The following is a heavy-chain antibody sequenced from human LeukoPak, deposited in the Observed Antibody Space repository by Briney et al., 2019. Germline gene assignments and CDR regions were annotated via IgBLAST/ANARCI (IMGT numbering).Heavy chain of an antibody. CDR1: GGSISSYY. D-gene: IGHD3-22*01. Sequence: ASEALSLTCTVSGGSISSYYWSWIRQPAGKGLGWIGRIYTSGSTNYNPSLKSRVTMSVDTSKNQFSLKLSSVTAADTAVYYCATASRYYDSSGSRRNAFDIWGQGTMVTVSS. CDR2: IYTSGST. CDR3: ATASRYYDSSGSRRNAFDI. J-gene: IGHJ3*02. V-gene: IGHV4-4*07.